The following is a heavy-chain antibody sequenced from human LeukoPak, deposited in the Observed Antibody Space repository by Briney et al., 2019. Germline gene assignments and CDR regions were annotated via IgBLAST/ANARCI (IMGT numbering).Heavy chain of an antibody. CDR3: ARAQRYSYGYFDY. V-gene: IGHV4-59*07. D-gene: IGHD5-18*01. J-gene: IGHJ4*02. CDR2: ISYSGTA. Sequence: PSDTLSLTCTVSGGSLNSYYWSWIRQPPGQGLEWIAYISYSGTASYNPPLKSRVTILVDTSKKQFSLKLSSVTAADTAVYYCARAQRYSYGYFDYWGQGSLVTVSS. CDR1: GGSLNSYY.